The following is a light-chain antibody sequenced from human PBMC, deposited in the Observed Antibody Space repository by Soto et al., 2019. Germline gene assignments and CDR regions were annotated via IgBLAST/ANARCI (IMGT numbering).Light chain of an antibody. J-gene: IGLJ3*02. CDR1: SSDIGGYDY. CDR2: EVN. V-gene: IGLV2-8*01. Sequence: QSVLTQPPSASGSPGQSVTISCTGTSSDIGGYDYVSWYQQHPGKAPKLIIYEVNKRPSGVPDRFSGSKSGNTASLTVSGLQAEGEADYYCSSYAGSNNLVFAGGTKVTVL. CDR3: SSYAGSNNLV.